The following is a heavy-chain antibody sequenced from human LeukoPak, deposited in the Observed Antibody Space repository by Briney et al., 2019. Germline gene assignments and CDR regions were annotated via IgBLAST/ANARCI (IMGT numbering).Heavy chain of an antibody. V-gene: IGHV1-2*02. Sequence: GASVKVSCKASGYKFTYDYMHWVRQAPGQGLEFMGWINPDSGFTNYAQKFKGRVTMTRDTSISTAYLEVRSLTSDDTAVYYCAPTAEAYTSWWKVWGQGTLVTVSS. CDR3: APTAEAYTSWWKV. CDR2: INPDSGFT. J-gene: IGHJ4*02. D-gene: IGHD3-16*01. CDR1: GYKFTYDY.